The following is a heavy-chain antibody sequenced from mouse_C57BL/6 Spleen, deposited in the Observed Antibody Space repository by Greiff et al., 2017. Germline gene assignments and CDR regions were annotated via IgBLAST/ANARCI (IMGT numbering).Heavy chain of an antibody. V-gene: IGHV6-6*01. CDR3: TRQSRHYYGSSFYAMDY. CDR2: IRNKANNHAT. D-gene: IGHD1-1*01. J-gene: IGHJ4*01. CDR1: GFTFSDSW. Sequence: DVKLVESGGGLVQPGGSMKLSCAASGFTFSDSWMDWVRQSPEKGLEWVAEIRNKANNHATYYAESEKGRFTISRDDSKSSVYLQMNSLRAEDTGIYYCTRQSRHYYGSSFYAMDYWGQGTSVTVSS.